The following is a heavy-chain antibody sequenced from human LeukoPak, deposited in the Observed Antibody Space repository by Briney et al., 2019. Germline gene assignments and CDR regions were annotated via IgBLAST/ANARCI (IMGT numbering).Heavy chain of an antibody. V-gene: IGHV4-59*01. Sequence: SETLSLTCTVSGDSINSYYWNWIRQPPGKGLGWIGYIYYSGRTDYNPSLKSRVTISVDTSKQQFSMKLKSVTAADTAVYFCARGRWLPNAFDIWGQGTMVTVFS. CDR1: GDSINSYY. CDR3: ARGRWLPNAFDI. CDR2: IYYSGRT. J-gene: IGHJ3*02. D-gene: IGHD5-24*01.